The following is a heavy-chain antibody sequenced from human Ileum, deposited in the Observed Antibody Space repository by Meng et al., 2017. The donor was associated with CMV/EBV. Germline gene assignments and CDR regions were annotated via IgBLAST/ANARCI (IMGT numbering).Heavy chain of an antibody. V-gene: IGHV3-30*02. CDR2: IRHDGSDK. CDR1: GFTFSSYG. D-gene: IGHD3-16*01. Sequence: GESLKISCAASGFTFSSYGMHWVRQAPGKGLEWVAFIRHDGSDKYYADSVKGRFTVSSDNSKYTLYLQMNSLRAEDTALYYCANVFRSGGETDYWGQGTLVTVSS. J-gene: IGHJ4*02. CDR3: ANVFRSGGETDY.